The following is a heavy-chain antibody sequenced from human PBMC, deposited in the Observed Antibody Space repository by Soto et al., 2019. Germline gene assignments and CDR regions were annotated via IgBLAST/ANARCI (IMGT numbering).Heavy chain of an antibody. CDR2: IYWNDDK. J-gene: IGHJ4*02. CDR1: GFSLSTSGVG. D-gene: IGHD2-21*02. CDR3: AHRRVNSAASGWLLYFDY. Sequence: QITLKESGPTLVKPTQTLTLTCTFSGFSLSTSGVGVGWIRQPPGKALEWLALIYWNDDKRYSPSLKSRLTITKDTSKNQVVLTMTIMDPVDTATYYCAHRRVNSAASGWLLYFDYWGQGTLVSVSS. V-gene: IGHV2-5*01.